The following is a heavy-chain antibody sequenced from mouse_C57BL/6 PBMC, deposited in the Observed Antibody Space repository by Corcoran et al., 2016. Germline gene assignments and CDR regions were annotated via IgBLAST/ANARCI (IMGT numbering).Heavy chain of an antibody. D-gene: IGHD2-3*01. CDR2: INPNNGGT. CDR3: ARNDGPGDY. J-gene: IGHJ2*01. Sequence: EVQLQQSGPELVKPGASVKISCKASGYTFTDYYMNWVKQSHGKSLEWIGDINPNNGGTSYNQKFKGKATLTVDKSSSTAYMELRSLTSEDSAVYYCARNDGPGDYWGQGTTLTVSS. CDR1: GYTFTDYY. V-gene: IGHV1-26*01.